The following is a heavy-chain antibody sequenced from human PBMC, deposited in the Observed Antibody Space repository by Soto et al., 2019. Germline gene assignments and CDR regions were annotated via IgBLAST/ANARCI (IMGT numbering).Heavy chain of an antibody. V-gene: IGHV1-18*01. CDR2: IKPHNGNT. CDR1: GYTFNIYG. CDR3: ARDLDGSVWYYTDY. Sequence: ASVKVSCKTSGYTFNIYGINWVRQAPGQGLEWMGWIKPHNGNTKYAQTLQDRLIMTTDTATSTAYMELRSLRSDDTAVYYCARDLDGSVWYYTDYWSQGTLFTVSA. D-gene: IGHD3-10*01. J-gene: IGHJ4*02.